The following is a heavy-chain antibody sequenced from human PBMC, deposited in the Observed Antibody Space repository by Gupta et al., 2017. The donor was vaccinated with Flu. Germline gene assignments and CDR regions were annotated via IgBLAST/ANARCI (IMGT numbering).Heavy chain of an antibody. CDR1: GLTFSDYA. Sequence: EVQLLESGGGMVQPGESLRLSCVVSGLTFSDYAMNWVRQAPGKGLEWLSTVGAGGDRTYYADSVMGRFTISRDNSKNTIYLQMNSLTGDDTAVYYCAKDRSGNPAIDYWGQGALVTVSA. D-gene: IGHD6-13*01. CDR3: AKDRSGNPAIDY. J-gene: IGHJ4*02. V-gene: IGHV3-23*01. CDR2: VGAGGDRT.